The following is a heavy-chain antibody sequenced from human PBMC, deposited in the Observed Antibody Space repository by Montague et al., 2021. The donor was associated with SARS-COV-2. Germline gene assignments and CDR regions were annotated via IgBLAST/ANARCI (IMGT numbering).Heavy chain of an antibody. D-gene: IGHD3-16*02. J-gene: IGHJ6*02. CDR1: GFSLSSSGVG. CDR2: IFWDDAK. Sequence: PALVKPTQTLTLTCTFSGFSLSSSGVGVGWIRQPPGKALEWLALIFWDDAKRYSPSLNNRLTISKDTSKNQWVLTMTNMDPVDTATYYCAHTAWGFGELSLGPKSRHYYSAMDFWGQGTTVTVTS. V-gene: IGHV2-5*02. CDR3: AHTAWGFGELSLGPKSRHYYSAMDF.